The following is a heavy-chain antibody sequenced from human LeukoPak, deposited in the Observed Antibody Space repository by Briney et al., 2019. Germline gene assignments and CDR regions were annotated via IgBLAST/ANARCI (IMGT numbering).Heavy chain of an antibody. J-gene: IGHJ5*02. V-gene: IGHV1-2*02. CDR1: GYTFTSYG. CDR3: ARGRTVDTVMVTSGRNWFDP. Sequence: GASVKVSCKASGYTFTSYGISWVRQAPGQGLEWMGWINTNSGGANYAQKFQGRVTMTRDTSISTAYMELSRLRSDDAAVYYCARGRTVDTVMVTSGRNWFDPWGQGTLVTVSS. D-gene: IGHD5-18*01. CDR2: INTNSGGA.